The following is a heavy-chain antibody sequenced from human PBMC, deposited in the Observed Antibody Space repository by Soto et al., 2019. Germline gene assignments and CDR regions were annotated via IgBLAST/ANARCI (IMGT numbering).Heavy chain of an antibody. CDR2: IYSAGNT. Sequence: GGSLRLSCAASGFTVSSNYMSWVRQAPGKGLEWISIIYSAGNTYYADSVKGRFTISRDNSKNTLYLQMNSLRAEDTAVYYCAKDYTHYYYYYGMDVWGQGTTVTVSS. CDR1: GFTVSSNY. J-gene: IGHJ6*02. CDR3: AKDYTHYYYYYGMDV. D-gene: IGHD4-4*01. V-gene: IGHV3-66*01.